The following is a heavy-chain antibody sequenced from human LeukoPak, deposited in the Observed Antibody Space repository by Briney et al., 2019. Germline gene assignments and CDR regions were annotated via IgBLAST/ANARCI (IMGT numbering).Heavy chain of an antibody. CDR2: ISGSGGST. CDR3: AREGWITMNLYNAFDI. J-gene: IGHJ3*02. CDR1: GFTFSSYA. V-gene: IGHV3-23*01. Sequence: GGSLRLSCAASGFTFSSYAMSWVRQAPGKGLEWVSAISGSGGSTYYADSVKGRFTISRDNAKNSLYLQMNSLRAEDTAVYYCAREGWITMNLYNAFDIWGQGTMVTVSS. D-gene: IGHD3-22*01.